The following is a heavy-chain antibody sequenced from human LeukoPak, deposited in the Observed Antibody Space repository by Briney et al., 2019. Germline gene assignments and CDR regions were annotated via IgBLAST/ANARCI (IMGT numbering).Heavy chain of an antibody. CDR3: ARDRFLEWPLNWFDP. CDR2: IYYAGNT. V-gene: IGHV4-59*12. CDR1: GGTIIGYY. D-gene: IGHD3-3*01. J-gene: IGHJ5*02. Sequence: SETLSLTCTVSGGTIIGYYWSWIRQAPGKGLEWIGYIYYAGNTIYNPSLNSRVTISKDTSKNQFSLKLSSVTAADTAVYYCARDRFLEWPLNWFDPWGQGTLVTVSS.